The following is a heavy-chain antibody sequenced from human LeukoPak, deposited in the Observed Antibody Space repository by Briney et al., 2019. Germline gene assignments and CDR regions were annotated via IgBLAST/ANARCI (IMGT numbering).Heavy chain of an antibody. D-gene: IGHD4-11*01. V-gene: IGHV1-18*01. Sequence: ASVKVSCKASGYTFTSYGISWVRQNPGQGLEWMGWISAYNGNTNYAQKLQGRVTMTTDTSTSTAYMELRSLRSDDTAVYYCARGSRPGGGLQYYFDYWGQGTLVTVSS. CDR2: ISAYNGNT. J-gene: IGHJ4*02. CDR3: ARGSRPGGGLQYYFDY. CDR1: GYTFTSYG.